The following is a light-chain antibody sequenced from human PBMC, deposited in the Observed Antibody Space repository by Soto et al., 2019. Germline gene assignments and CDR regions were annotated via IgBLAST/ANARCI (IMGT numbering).Light chain of an antibody. Sequence: EIVLTQSPGTLSFSPGERATLSCRTSESVSDSQLAWYQQKPGQAPRLLIYGVSTRATGIADRFSGSGSGTDFTLTISRLEPADFALYYCQQYGSSRWTFGQGTKVDIK. CDR3: QQYGSSRWT. J-gene: IGKJ1*01. V-gene: IGKV3-20*01. CDR1: ESVSDSQ. CDR2: GVS.